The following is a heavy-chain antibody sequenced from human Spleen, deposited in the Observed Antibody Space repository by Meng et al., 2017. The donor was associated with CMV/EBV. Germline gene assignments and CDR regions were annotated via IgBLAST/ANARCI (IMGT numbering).Heavy chain of an antibody. CDR1: GFTFSSYW. J-gene: IGHJ4*02. Sequence: GGSLRLSCAASGFTFSSYWMSWVRQAPGKGLEWVANIEQDGSEKYYVDSVKGRFTISRDNAKNSLYLQMKSLRAEDTAVYYCARLADRPRVGLDYWGQGTLVTVSS. V-gene: IGHV3-7*01. CDR3: ARLADRPRVGLDY. CDR2: IEQDGSEK. D-gene: IGHD6-6*01.